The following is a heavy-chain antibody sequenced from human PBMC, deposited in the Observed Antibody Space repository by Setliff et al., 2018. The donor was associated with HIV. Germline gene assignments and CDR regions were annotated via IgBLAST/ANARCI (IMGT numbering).Heavy chain of an antibody. J-gene: IGHJ3*02. V-gene: IGHV4-34*01. CDR1: GGSFSGYY. CDR2: INQSEST. CDR3: ARRSRSYSSSPFQGGAFDI. D-gene: IGHD6-6*01. Sequence: SETLSLTCAVYGGSFSGYYWSWIRQPPGKGLEWIGEINQSESTNYNPSLKSRVTISVDTSKNQFSLKLNSMTAADTGVYYCARRSRSYSSSPFQGGAFDIWGQGTMVTVSS.